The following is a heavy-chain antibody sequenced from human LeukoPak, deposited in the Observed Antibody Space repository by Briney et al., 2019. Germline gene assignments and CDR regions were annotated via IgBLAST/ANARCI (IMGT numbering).Heavy chain of an antibody. V-gene: IGHV4-59*01. CDR3: ARSPYGSGSYNY. J-gene: IGHJ4*02. D-gene: IGHD3-10*01. Sequence: SETLSLTCTVSGGSISSYYWSWIRQPPGKGPEWIGYIYYSGSTNYNPSLKSRVTISVDTSKNQFSLKLSSVTAADTAVYYCARSPYGSGSYNYWGQGTLVTVSS. CDR1: GGSISSYY. CDR2: IYYSGST.